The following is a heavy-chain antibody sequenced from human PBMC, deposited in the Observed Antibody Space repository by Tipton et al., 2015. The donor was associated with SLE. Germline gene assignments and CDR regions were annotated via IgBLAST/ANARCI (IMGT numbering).Heavy chain of an antibody. CDR3: ARQKYSGYEGAFDI. Sequence: QLVQSGAEVKKPGESLKISCEGSGYTFPTYWIGWVRQMPGKGLEWMGIIYPGDSDTKYSPSFQGQVTISADKSVSSAYLQWSSLKASDTAMYYCARQKYSGYEGAFDIWGRGTMVTVSS. J-gene: IGHJ3*02. D-gene: IGHD5-12*01. V-gene: IGHV5-51*01. CDR1: GYTFPTYW. CDR2: IYPGDSDT.